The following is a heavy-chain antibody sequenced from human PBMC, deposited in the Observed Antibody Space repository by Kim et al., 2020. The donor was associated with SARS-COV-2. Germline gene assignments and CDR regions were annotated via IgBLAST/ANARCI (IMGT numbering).Heavy chain of an antibody. CDR3: AKAPGSGSYEFDY. D-gene: IGHD3-10*01. Sequence: GGSLRLSCAASGFTFSSYAMSWVRQAPGKGLEWVSAISASGGSTYYADSVKGRFTISRDNSKNTLYLQMNSLRAEDTAVYYCAKAPGSGSYEFDYWGQGTLVTVSS. V-gene: IGHV3-23*01. CDR2: ISASGGST. CDR1: GFTFSSYA. J-gene: IGHJ4*02.